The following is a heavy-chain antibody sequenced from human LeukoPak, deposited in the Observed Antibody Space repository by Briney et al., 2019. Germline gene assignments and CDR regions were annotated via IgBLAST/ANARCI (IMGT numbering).Heavy chain of an antibody. CDR3: ASYYYDSSDY. CDR1: GGSFSGYY. Sequence: SETLSLTCAVYGGSFSGYYWSWIRQPPGKGLEWIGYIYYSGSTNYNPSLKSRVTISVDTSKNQFSLKLSSVTAADTAVYYCASYYYDSSDYWGQGTLVTVSS. V-gene: IGHV4-59*12. CDR2: IYYSGST. J-gene: IGHJ4*02. D-gene: IGHD3-22*01.